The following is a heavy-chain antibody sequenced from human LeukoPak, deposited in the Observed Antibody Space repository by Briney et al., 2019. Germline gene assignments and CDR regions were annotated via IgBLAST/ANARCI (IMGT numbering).Heavy chain of an antibody. CDR2: IIGSGGST. Sequence: GGSLRLSCAASGFTLSRYAMSWVRPAPGKGVEWVSDIIGSGGSTYYADSVKGRFTISRDNSKTTLYLQMNSLRAEDTAVYYCAKDSSYGDYPDLYYFDYWGQGTLVTVSS. D-gene: IGHD4-17*01. V-gene: IGHV3-23*01. CDR1: GFTLSRYA. J-gene: IGHJ4*02. CDR3: AKDSSYGDYPDLYYFDY.